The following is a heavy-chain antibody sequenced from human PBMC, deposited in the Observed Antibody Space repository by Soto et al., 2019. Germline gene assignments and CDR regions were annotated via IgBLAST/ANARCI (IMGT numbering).Heavy chain of an antibody. J-gene: IGHJ6*02. CDR2: IYYSGST. CDR1: GGSISGYC. Sequence: LEILSLTCTVSGGSISGYCWSWIRQPPGKGLEWIGYIYYSGSTGYNPSLRRRLTISEDTSKNQFSLRLTSVTAADTAVYYCARSFGMDVWGQGTTVTVSS. V-gene: IGHV4-59*01. CDR3: ARSFGMDV.